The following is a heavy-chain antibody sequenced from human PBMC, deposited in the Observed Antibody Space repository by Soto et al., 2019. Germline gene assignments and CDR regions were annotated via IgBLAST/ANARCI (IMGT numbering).Heavy chain of an antibody. CDR2: ISGSDGKT. CDR3: ARWSYLDY. V-gene: IGHV3-23*01. D-gene: IGHD3-3*01. J-gene: IGHJ4*02. CDR1: GFSFGSYA. Sequence: GGSLSLSCAASGFSFGSYALSWVRQAPGKGLEWVSTISGSDGKTFYADSVKGRFSISRDTSQSALYLQMNSLRADDTAMYYCARWSYLDYWGQGTRVTSPQ.